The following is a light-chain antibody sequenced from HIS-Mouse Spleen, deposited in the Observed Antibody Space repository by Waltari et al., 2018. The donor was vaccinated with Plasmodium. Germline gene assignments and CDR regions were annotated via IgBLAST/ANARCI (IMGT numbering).Light chain of an antibody. Sequence: QSALTQPASVSGSPGQSITISCTGTSSDVGGYNYVSWYQQHPGNAPKLMICDVSKRPPVVSNRFSGSKSGNTAALTSSGLQAEDEADYYCSSYTSSSTHVVFGGGTKLTVL. CDR1: SSDVGGYNY. J-gene: IGLJ2*01. CDR2: DVS. CDR3: SSYTSSSTHVV. V-gene: IGLV2-14*03.